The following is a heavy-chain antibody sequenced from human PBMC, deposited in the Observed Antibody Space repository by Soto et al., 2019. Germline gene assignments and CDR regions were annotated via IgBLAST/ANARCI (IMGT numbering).Heavy chain of an antibody. J-gene: IGHJ4*02. CDR3: ARGLTGYVHYLDY. D-gene: IGHD3-9*01. Sequence: QVQLVQSGAEVKKPGASVKVSCKASGYTFTSYAMHWVRQAPGQRLEWMGWINAGNGNTKYSQKFQGRVTITRDTSASTAYMELSSLRSEDTAVYYWARGLTGYVHYLDYWGQGTLVTVSS. CDR2: INAGNGNT. V-gene: IGHV1-3*01. CDR1: GYTFTSYA.